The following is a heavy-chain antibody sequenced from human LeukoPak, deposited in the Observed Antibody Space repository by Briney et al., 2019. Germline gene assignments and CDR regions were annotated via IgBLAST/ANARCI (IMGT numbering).Heavy chain of an antibody. CDR3: ARDSTAIRYYYYGMDV. CDR2: VNHSGST. V-gene: IGHV4-34*01. CDR1: GVSFSGYY. Sequence: SETLSLTCAVYGVSFSGYYWSWIRQPPGKGLEWIGEVNHSGSTNYNPSLKSRVTISVDTSKNQFSLKLSSVTAADTAVYYCARDSTAIRYYYYGMDVWGQGPTVTVSS. J-gene: IGHJ6*02. D-gene: IGHD2-21*02.